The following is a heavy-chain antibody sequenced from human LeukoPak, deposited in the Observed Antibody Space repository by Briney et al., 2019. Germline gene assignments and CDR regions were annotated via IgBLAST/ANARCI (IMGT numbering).Heavy chain of an antibody. D-gene: IGHD3-10*01. CDR3: AKDGPQFADYCDY. V-gene: IGHV3-23*01. J-gene: IGHJ4*02. CDR1: GFTFSGYG. Sequence: GGSLRLSCAASGFTFSGYGMHWVRQAPGKGLEWVSAISGSGGSTYYADSVKGRFTISRDNSKNTLYLQMNSLRGEDTAVYYCAKDGPQFADYCDYWGQGTLVTVSS. CDR2: ISGSGGST.